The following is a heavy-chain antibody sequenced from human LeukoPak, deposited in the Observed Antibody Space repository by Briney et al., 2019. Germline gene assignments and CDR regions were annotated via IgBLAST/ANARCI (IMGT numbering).Heavy chain of an antibody. CDR2: THYSGSI. D-gene: IGHD3-10*01. V-gene: IGHV4-59*12. J-gene: IGHJ4*02. CDR1: GGSISSYY. CDR3: ARGGDRSFDY. Sequence: PSETLSLTCTVSGGSISSYYWSWIRQPPEKGLEWIGYTHYSGSINYNPSLKSRVTISVDKAKNQFSLNLNSVTAADTAVYYCARGGDRSFDYWGQGTLVTVSS.